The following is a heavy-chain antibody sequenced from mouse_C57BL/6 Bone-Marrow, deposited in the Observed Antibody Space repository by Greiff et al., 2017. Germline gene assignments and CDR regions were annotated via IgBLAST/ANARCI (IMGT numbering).Heavy chain of an antibody. CDR3: AREEITTVVANYAMDY. Sequence: EVKLMESGGGLVKPGGSLKLSCAASGFTFSSYAMSWVRQTPEKRLEWVATISDGGSYTYYPDNVKGRFTISRDNAKNNLYLQMSHLKSEDTAMYYCAREEITTVVANYAMDYWGQGTSVTVSS. CDR1: GFTFSSYA. V-gene: IGHV5-4*01. D-gene: IGHD1-1*01. J-gene: IGHJ4*01. CDR2: ISDGGSYT.